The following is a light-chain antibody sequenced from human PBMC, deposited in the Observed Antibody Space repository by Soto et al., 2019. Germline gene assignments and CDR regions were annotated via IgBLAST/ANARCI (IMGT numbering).Light chain of an antibody. CDR1: SSDVGGYNY. J-gene: IGLJ1*01. V-gene: IGLV2-8*01. CDR3: SSYAGSNIL. CDR2: EVN. Sequence: QSVLTQPPSASGSPGQSVTISCTGTSSDVGGYNYVSWYQQPPGKAPKLMIYEVNKRPSGVPDRFSASKSGNTASLTVSGLQAEDEADYYCSSYAGSNILFGTGTKVTVL.